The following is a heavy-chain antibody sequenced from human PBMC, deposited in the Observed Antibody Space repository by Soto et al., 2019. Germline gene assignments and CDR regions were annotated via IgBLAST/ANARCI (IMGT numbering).Heavy chain of an antibody. J-gene: IGHJ4*02. CDR2: ISSTATYT. CDR1: GFSFSDYY. CDR3: ARARLEVEGRFDY. Sequence: QVQLVESGGGLVKPGGSLRLSCAASGFSFSDYYMNWIRQAPGKGLEWLSYISSTATYTNYADSVRGRFTISRDSAKNSLYLDMNGLRAEDTAVYYCARARLEVEGRFDYWGQGTLVTVSS. V-gene: IGHV3-11*06. D-gene: IGHD3-22*01.